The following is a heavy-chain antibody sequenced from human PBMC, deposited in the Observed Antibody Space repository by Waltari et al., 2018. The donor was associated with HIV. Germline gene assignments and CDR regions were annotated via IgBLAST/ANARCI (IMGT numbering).Heavy chain of an antibody. D-gene: IGHD6-19*01. V-gene: IGHV3-30*10. CDR2: ISYDGINK. J-gene: IGHJ4*02. Sequence: QVQLVESGGGVVQPGRSLRLSCAASGFTLSSYAMHWVRQAPGKGLEWVVVISYDGINKYDTDTVKGRFNIARDNAKTTLYLQVNRLGAEDTAVYYWAREWGMEVAVGGEGRDYWGQGTLVTVSS. CDR1: GFTLSSYA. CDR3: AREWGMEVAVGGEGRDY.